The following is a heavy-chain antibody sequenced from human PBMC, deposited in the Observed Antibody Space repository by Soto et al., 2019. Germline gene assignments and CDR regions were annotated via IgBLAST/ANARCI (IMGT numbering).Heavy chain of an antibody. Sequence: GGSLRLSCAASGFTFSSYEMNWVRHAPGEGLEWVSAISGSGGSTYYADSVKGRFTISRDNSKNTLYLQMNSLRAEDTAVYYCAKASTPYGDYDGDDAFDIWGQGTMVTVSS. CDR3: AKASTPYGDYDGDDAFDI. J-gene: IGHJ3*02. CDR2: ISGSGGST. D-gene: IGHD4-17*01. CDR1: GFTFSSYE. V-gene: IGHV3-23*01.